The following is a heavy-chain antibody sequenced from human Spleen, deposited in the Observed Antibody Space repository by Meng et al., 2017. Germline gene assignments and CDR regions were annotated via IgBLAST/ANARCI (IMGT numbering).Heavy chain of an antibody. CDR2: ISNTGGST. J-gene: IGHJ3*02. CDR1: GFTFSSYA. CDR3: TIYIRGHI. D-gene: IGHD3-10*01. Sequence: GESLKISCAASGFTFSSYAMTWVRQAPGKGLEWVSTISNTGGSTYYADSVKGRFTISRDSSNNILYLQMNSLRAEDTALYYCTIYIRGHIWGQGSMVTVSS. V-gene: IGHV3-23*01.